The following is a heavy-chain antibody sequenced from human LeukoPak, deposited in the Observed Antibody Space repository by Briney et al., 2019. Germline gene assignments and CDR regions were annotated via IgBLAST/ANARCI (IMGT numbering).Heavy chain of an antibody. V-gene: IGHV4-4*07. CDR1: GGSISIYY. Sequence: PSETLSLTCTVSGGSISIYYWSWIRQPAGKGLEWIGRIYTSGSTNYNPSLKSRVTMSVDTSKNQFSLKLSSVTAADTAVYYCAREGKLLWFGELYGNAFDIWGQGTMVTVSS. J-gene: IGHJ3*02. CDR3: AREGKLLWFGELYGNAFDI. CDR2: IYTSGST. D-gene: IGHD3-10*01.